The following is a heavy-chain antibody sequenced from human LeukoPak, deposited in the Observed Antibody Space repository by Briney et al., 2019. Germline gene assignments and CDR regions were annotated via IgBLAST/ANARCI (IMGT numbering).Heavy chain of an antibody. CDR1: GGSISSYY. D-gene: IGHD5-18*01. V-gene: IGHV4-59*03. Sequence: ASETLSLTCTVSGGSISSYYWSWIRQPPGKGLEWIGYIYYSGIANYNPSLKSRVTISIDTSKNQFSLKLSSVTPADTAVYYCALSDTAMIKGGFDYWGQGTLVTVSS. CDR2: IYYSGIA. J-gene: IGHJ4*02. CDR3: ALSDTAMIKGGFDY.